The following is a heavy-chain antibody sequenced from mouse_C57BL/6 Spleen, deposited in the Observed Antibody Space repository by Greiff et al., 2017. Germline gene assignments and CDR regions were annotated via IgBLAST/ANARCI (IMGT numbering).Heavy chain of an antibody. V-gene: IGHV1-55*01. J-gene: IGHJ4*01. CDR2: IYPGSGST. D-gene: IGHD2-3*01. CDR3: ARRGTIDGYYHAMDY. Sequence: QVQLKQPGAELVKPGASVKMSCKASGYTFTSYWITWVKQRPGQGLEWIGDIYPGSGSTNYNEKFKSKATLTVDTSSSTAYMQLSSLTSEDSAVYYCARRGTIDGYYHAMDYWGQGTSVTVSS. CDR1: GYTFTSYW.